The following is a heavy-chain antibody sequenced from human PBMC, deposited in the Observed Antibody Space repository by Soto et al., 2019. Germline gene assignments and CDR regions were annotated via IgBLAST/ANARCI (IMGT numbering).Heavy chain of an antibody. CDR1: GFTFTIYA. V-gene: IGHV3-23*01. D-gene: IGHD6-19*01. J-gene: IGHJ3*02. CDR2: ITGSGGST. Sequence: PGGSLRLSCAASGFTFTIYAMSWVRQAPGKGLEWVSAITGSGGSTYYADSVKGRFTISRDNSKNTLYLQMNSLRAEDTAVYYCAKDRSSGDAFDIWGQGTMVTVSS. CDR3: AKDRSSGDAFDI.